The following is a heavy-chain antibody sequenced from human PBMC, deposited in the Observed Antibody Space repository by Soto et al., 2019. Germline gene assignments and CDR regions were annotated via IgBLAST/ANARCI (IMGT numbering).Heavy chain of an antibody. Sequence: ASVKASCKASGYTYTSYGISWVQQAHKQGLEWMGWISAYNGNTNYAQKFQGRVTITADESTSTAYMELSSLRSEDTAVYYCAREGDTMIVVAGVSAFDIWGQGTMVTVSS. CDR1: GYTYTSYG. CDR2: ISAYNGNT. J-gene: IGHJ3*02. D-gene: IGHD3-22*01. V-gene: IGHV1-18*01. CDR3: AREGDTMIVVAGVSAFDI.